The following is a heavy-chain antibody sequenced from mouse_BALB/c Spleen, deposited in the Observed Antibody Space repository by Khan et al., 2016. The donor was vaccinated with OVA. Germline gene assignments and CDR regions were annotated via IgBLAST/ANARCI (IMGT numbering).Heavy chain of an antibody. D-gene: IGHD1-1*02. V-gene: IGHV1-7*01. Sequence: QIQLVQSGAELAKPGASMKMSCKASGYTFTTYWMHWVKQRPGQGLEWIGYIDPTTGYTEYNQKFKDWATLTTDKSSSIAYMHLSSLTSEDSAVSYCARRGLYGSVAYWGQGNVVTVSA. CDR3: ARRGLYGSVAY. CDR2: IDPTTGYT. CDR1: GYTFTTYW. J-gene: IGHJ3*01.